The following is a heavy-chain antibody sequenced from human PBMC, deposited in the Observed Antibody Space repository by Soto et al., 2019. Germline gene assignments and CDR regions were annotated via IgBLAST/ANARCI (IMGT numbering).Heavy chain of an antibody. Sequence: QITLKESGPTLVKPTQTLTLTCTSSGFSLSTSGVGVGWIRQPPGKALEWLALIYWNDDKRYSPSLKSRLTITKDTSKNQVVLTMTNMDPVDTATYYCAPLQRGLWFGEWGGAFDIWGQGTMVTVSS. V-gene: IGHV2-5*01. J-gene: IGHJ3*02. CDR1: GFSLSTSGVG. D-gene: IGHD3-10*01. CDR3: APLQRGLWFGEWGGAFDI. CDR2: IYWNDDK.